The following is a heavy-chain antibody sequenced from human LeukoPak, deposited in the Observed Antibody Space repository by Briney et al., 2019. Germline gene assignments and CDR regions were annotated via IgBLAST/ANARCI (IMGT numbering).Heavy chain of an antibody. CDR2: INQDGSEK. CDR3: ARGPHI. CDR1: GFAFSSYW. Sequence: GGSLRLSCAASGFAFSSYWMHWVRQAPGKGLEWVANINQDGSEKYYVDSLKGRFSISRDNARNSMYLQMNNLRAEDTAVYYCARGPHIWGQGTMVTVSS. J-gene: IGHJ3*02. V-gene: IGHV3-7*04.